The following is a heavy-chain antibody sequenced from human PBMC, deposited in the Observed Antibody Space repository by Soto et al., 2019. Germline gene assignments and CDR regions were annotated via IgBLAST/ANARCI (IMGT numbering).Heavy chain of an antibody. CDR3: ARRIVGAIKGFDY. J-gene: IGHJ4*02. CDR1: SGSISNNNFY. CDR2: IHYSGSS. D-gene: IGHD1-26*01. Sequence: SETLSLTCTVSSGSISNNNFYWGWIRQAPGKGLEWIGNIHYSGSSSYNPSLKSRVTLSVDTSKNQFSLKLSSVTVADTAVYYCARRIVGAIKGFDYWGQGTLVTVSS. V-gene: IGHV4-39*01.